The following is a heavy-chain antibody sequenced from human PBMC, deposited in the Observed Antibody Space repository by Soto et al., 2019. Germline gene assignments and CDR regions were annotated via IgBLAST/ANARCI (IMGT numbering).Heavy chain of an antibody. D-gene: IGHD3-16*01. V-gene: IGHV5-51*01. CDR1: GYSFAAYW. CDR2: IYPADSDT. J-gene: IGHJ4*02. Sequence: GESLKISCKGSGYSFAAYWIGWVRQMPGKGLEWMGIIYPADSDTRYSPSFQGQVTISVDKSISTAYLQWSSLKASDTAMYYCARLGLQSFGFFDYWGQGTLVTVS. CDR3: ARLGLQSFGFFDY.